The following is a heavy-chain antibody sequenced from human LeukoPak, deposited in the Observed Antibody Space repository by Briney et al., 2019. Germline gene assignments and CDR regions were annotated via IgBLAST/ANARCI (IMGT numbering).Heavy chain of an antibody. CDR1: GYSFTSYW. D-gene: IGHD2-15*01. CDR2: IYPGDSDT. CDR3: ARPTSSCSGGSCYLGFDY. J-gene: IGHJ4*02. Sequence: GESLKISCKGPGYSFTSYWIGWVRQMPGKGLEWMGIIYPGDSDTRYSPSFQGQVTISADKSISTAYLQWSSLKASDTAIYYCARPTSSCSGGSCYLGFDYWGQGTLVTVSS. V-gene: IGHV5-51*01.